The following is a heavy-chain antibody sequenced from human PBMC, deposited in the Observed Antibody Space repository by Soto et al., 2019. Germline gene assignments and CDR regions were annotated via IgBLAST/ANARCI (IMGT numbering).Heavy chain of an antibody. D-gene: IGHD5-18*01. J-gene: IGHJ4*02. CDR1: GYTFISYS. CDR2: IYASDSDT. CDR3: ASAMKYSYGYY. Sequence: PGESLKISCKGSGYTFISYSIGWVRRMPGKGLEWMGLIYASDSDTRYSPSFQGQITISVDKSISTAYLQWSSLKASDTAIYYCASAMKYSYGYYWGQGTLVTVSS. V-gene: IGHV5-51*01.